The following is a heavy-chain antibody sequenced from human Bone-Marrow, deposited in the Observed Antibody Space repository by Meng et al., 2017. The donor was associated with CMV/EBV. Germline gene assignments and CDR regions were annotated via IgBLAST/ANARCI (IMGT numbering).Heavy chain of an antibody. CDR1: GGSISSYY. V-gene: IGHV4-59*01. D-gene: IGHD6-19*01. J-gene: IGHJ4*02. Sequence: SETLSLPCTVSGGSISSYYWSWIRQPPGKGLEWIGYIYYSGSTNYNPSLKSRVTISVDTSKNQFSLKLSSVTAADTAVYYCARERDGGWFDYWGQGTLVTVSS. CDR2: IYYSGST. CDR3: ARERDGGWFDY.